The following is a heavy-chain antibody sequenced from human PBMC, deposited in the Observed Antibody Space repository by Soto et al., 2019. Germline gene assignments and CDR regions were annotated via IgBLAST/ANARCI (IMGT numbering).Heavy chain of an antibody. CDR2: IWYDGSNK. CDR3: ARDRAPGYCSSPSCYREYFQH. Sequence: QVQLVESGGGVVQPGRSLRLSCAASGFTFSSYGMHWVRQAPGKGLEWVAVIWYDGSNKYYADSVKGRFTISRDNSKNPLDVQMNRLKAEETAVYYCARDRAPGYCSSPSCYREYFQHWGQGTLVTVSS. J-gene: IGHJ1*01. D-gene: IGHD2-2*01. V-gene: IGHV3-33*01. CDR1: GFTFSSYG.